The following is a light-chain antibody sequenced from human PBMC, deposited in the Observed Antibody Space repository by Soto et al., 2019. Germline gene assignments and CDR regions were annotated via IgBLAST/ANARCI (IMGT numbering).Light chain of an antibody. CDR3: QHRSYWPPALT. V-gene: IGKV3-11*01. CDR2: DAS. Sequence: EIVVTQSPATLSLSPGERATLSCRARQSVSSYLAWYQQKPGQAPRLLIYDASNRATGIPARFSGSGSGTDFTLNISRLEPEDFAGYYCQHRSYWPPALTFGGGTKVEIK. J-gene: IGKJ4*01. CDR1: QSVSSY.